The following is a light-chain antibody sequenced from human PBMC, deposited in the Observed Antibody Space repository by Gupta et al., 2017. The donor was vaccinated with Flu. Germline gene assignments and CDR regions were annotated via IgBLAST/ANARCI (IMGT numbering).Light chain of an antibody. J-gene: IGLJ3*02. Sequence: YGTGTSSDVGRYTYVSWFQQYPGKAPKLMIYEVSNWPSGVSTRFSGSKSGNTASLTISGLQAEDEADYYCSSFTSSSSWVFGGGTKVTVL. CDR2: EVS. CDR1: SSDVGRYTY. V-gene: IGLV2-14*01. CDR3: SSFTSSSSWV.